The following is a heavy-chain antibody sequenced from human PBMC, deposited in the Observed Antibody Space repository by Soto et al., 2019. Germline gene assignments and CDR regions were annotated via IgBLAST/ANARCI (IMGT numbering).Heavy chain of an antibody. CDR1: GFTFNNYA. V-gene: IGHV3-30-3*01. Sequence: GGSLRLSCAASGFTFNNYAMHWVRQAPGKGLEWVAFISYDGSSKYYADSVTGRFTISRDNSRNTLYLQMNSLRAEDTAVYYCARGDGYIYCNTFDSWGQGTLVTVSS. CDR3: ARGDGYIYCNTFDS. D-gene: IGHD5-18*01. J-gene: IGHJ4*02. CDR2: ISYDGSSK.